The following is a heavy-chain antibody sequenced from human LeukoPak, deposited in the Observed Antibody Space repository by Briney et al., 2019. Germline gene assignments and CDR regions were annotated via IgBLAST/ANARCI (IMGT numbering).Heavy chain of an antibody. J-gene: IGHJ4*02. CDR1: GYSFTTYW. D-gene: IGHD1-14*01. CDR2: IYPGDSDT. CDR3: ATSGRGDYYDY. Sequence: GESLKISCQGSGYSFTTYWIAWVRQMPGKGLEWMGIIYPGDSDTRYSPSFQGQVTISVDKSISTAYLQRSSLKASDTAMYYCATSGRGDYYDYWGQGTLVKVSS. V-gene: IGHV5-51*01.